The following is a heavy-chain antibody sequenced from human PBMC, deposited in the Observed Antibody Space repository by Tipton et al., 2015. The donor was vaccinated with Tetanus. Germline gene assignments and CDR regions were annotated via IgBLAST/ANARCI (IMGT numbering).Heavy chain of an antibody. J-gene: IGHJ4*02. Sequence: TLSLTCRVSGDSVSSGVYYWTWIRQYPGKGLEWIGYIYHSGNTYYNPSLQSRVSMSLDTSKNRFSLKLTSVTAADTAVYYCARGGVRGVIMAHFFDYWGQGALVTVSS. CDR2: IYHSGNT. CDR1: GDSVSSGVYY. D-gene: IGHD3-10*01. CDR3: ARGGVRGVIMAHFFDY. V-gene: IGHV4-31*03.